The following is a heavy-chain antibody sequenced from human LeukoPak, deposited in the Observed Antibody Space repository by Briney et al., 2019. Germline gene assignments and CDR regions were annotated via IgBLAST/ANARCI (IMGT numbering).Heavy chain of an antibody. J-gene: IGHJ4*02. CDR2: INPNRGGT. V-gene: IGHV1-2*02. CDR1: GYTFTGYY. D-gene: IGHD3-9*01. CDR3: ARADILTGYYFDY. Sequence: GASVKVSCKASGYTFTGYYMHWVRQAPGQGLEWMGWINPNRGGTNYAQKFQGRVTMTRDTSISTAYMELSRLRSDDTAVYYCARADILTGYYFDYWGQGTLVTVSS.